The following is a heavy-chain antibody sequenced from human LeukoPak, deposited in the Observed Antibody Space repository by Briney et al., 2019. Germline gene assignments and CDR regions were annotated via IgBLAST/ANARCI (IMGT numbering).Heavy chain of an antibody. J-gene: IGHJ6*03. CDR3: ARDRASLRYFDWLLPYYYYYMDV. D-gene: IGHD3-9*01. V-gene: IGHV1-69*06. Sequence: SVKVSCKASGGIFSSYAISWVRQAPGQGLEWMGGIIPIFGTANYAQKFQGRVTITADKSTSTAYMELSSLRSEDTAVYYCARDRASLRYFDWLLPYYYYYMDVWGKGTTVTVSS. CDR2: IIPIFGTA. CDR1: GGIFSSYA.